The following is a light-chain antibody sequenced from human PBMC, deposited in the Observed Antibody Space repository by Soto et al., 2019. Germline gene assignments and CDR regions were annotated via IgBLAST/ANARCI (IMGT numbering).Light chain of an antibody. J-gene: IGLJ1*01. CDR3: CSYACIYTFF. CDR2: DVS. CDR1: SSDVGGYNY. V-gene: IGLV2-11*01. Sequence: QSALTQPRSVSGSPGQSVTISCTGTSSDVGGYNYVSWYQQHPGKAPKLMIYDVSKRPSGVPDRFSGSKSGNTASLTISGLQAEDEADYYCCSYACIYTFFFGTGTKLTVL.